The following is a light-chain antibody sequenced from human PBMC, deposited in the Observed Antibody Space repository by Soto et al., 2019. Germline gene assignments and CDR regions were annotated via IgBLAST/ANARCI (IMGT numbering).Light chain of an antibody. CDR3: QQNNTYSYT. CDR1: QSINIW. J-gene: IGKJ2*01. Sequence: DIQMTQSPSTLSASVGDRVTITCRASQSINIWLAWYQQKAGKAPKLLISDASTLENRVPLRFSGSGSGTEVTLTVSGLQPDDFAADCCQQNNTYSYTFGQGTKLEIK. CDR2: DAS. V-gene: IGKV1-5*01.